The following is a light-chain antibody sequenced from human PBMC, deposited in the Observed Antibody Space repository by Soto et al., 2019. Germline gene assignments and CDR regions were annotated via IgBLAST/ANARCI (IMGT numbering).Light chain of an antibody. CDR2: DAS. CDR3: QQRSNWPLT. Sequence: EIVLTQSPATLSLSPGESATLSCRASQSVSSYLAWYQQKPGQAPRLLIYDASNRATGIPARFSGSGSGTAFTLTISSLEPEDFAVYYCQQRSNWPLTFGGGTKVEIK. J-gene: IGKJ4*01. V-gene: IGKV3-11*01. CDR1: QSVSSY.